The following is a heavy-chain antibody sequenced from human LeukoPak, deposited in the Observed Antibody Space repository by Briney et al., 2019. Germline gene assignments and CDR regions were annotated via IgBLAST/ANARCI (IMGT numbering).Heavy chain of an antibody. D-gene: IGHD3/OR15-3a*01. J-gene: IGHJ3*02. CDR3: ARLVYDFLDAGAFDI. CDR1: GGSISSYY. V-gene: IGHV4-59*08. Sequence: SETLSLTCTVSGGSISSYYWSWIRQPPGKGLEWIDYIYYSGSTSYNPSLKSRITISLDTSKNQFSLKLSSVTAADTAVYYCARLVYDFLDAGAFDIWGQGTMVTVSS. CDR2: IYYSGST.